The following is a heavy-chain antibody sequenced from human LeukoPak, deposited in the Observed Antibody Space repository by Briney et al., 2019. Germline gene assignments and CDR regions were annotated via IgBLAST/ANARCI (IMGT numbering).Heavy chain of an antibody. CDR1: GGSFSSYY. J-gene: IGHJ4*02. CDR2: INHSGST. V-gene: IGHV4-34*01. CDR3: ARALNYYDSGSYYTFDY. Sequence: PSETLSLTCAVYGGSFSSYYWNWIRQPPGKGLEWIGEINHSGSTNYNPSLKSRVTISVDTSKNQFSLKLSSVTAADTAVYYCARALNYYDSGSYYTFDYWGQGTLDTVSS. D-gene: IGHD3-10*01.